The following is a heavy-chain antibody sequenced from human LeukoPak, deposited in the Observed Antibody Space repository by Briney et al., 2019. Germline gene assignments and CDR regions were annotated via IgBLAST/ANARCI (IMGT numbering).Heavy chain of an antibody. V-gene: IGHV3-7*01. CDR2: INEDGRER. D-gene: IGHD1-1*01. Sequence: GGSLRLSCTVSGFTFSNYWMNWVRQAPGKGLEWVANINEDGRERGYVDSVKGRFTTSRDNANNSLYLQMSSLSADDTAVYYCVRGTTVPGLDYWGQGALVTVSS. CDR1: GFTFSNYW. CDR3: VRGTTVPGLDY. J-gene: IGHJ4*02.